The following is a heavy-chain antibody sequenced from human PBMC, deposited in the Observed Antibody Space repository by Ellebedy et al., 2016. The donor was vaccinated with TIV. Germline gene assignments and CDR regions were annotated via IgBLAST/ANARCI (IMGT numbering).Heavy chain of an antibody. CDR3: ARQDYDILTGYSS. Sequence: MPSETLSLTCTVSGGSISSSSYYWGWIRPPPGKGLEWIGRIYYSGSTYYNPSLKSRVTISVDTSKHQFSLKLSSVTAADTAVYYCARQDYDILTGYSSWGQGTLVTVSS. V-gene: IGHV4-39*01. CDR1: GGSISSSSYY. D-gene: IGHD3-9*01. CDR2: IYYSGST. J-gene: IGHJ4*02.